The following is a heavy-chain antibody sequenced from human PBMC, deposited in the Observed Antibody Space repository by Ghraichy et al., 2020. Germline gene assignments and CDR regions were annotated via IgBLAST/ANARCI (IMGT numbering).Heavy chain of an antibody. Sequence: ASVKVSCKASGYTFTSYDINWVRQATGQGLEWMGWMNPNSGNTGYAQKFQGRVTMTRNTSISTAYMELSSLRSEDTAVYYCARGGPYYGPDRSHYYYYYGMDVWGQGTTVTVSS. CDR2: MNPNSGNT. J-gene: IGHJ6*02. CDR3: ARGGPYYGPDRSHYYYYYGMDV. CDR1: GYTFTSYD. D-gene: IGHD3-10*01. V-gene: IGHV1-8*01.